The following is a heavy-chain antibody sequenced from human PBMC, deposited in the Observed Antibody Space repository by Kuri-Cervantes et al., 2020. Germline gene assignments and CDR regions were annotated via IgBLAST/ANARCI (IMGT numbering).Heavy chain of an antibody. Sequence: GGSLRLSCAASGFTFSSYSMNWVRQAPGKGLEWVSYISSSSSTIYYADSVKGRFTISRDNAKNSLYLQMNSLRDEDTAVYYCARRGGFDWLLNYYYYGMDVWGQGTTVPSP. V-gene: IGHV3-48*02. J-gene: IGHJ6*02. CDR1: GFTFSSYS. D-gene: IGHD3-9*01. CDR2: ISSSSSTI. CDR3: ARRGGFDWLLNYYYYGMDV.